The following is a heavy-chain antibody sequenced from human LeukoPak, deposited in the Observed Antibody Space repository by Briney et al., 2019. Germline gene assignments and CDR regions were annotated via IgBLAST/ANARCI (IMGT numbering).Heavy chain of an antibody. CDR2: ISVSGGST. CDR3: AKKITFGGVIVIPGDY. V-gene: IGHV3-23*01. CDR1: GFTFSSYG. J-gene: IGHJ4*02. D-gene: IGHD3-16*02. Sequence: PGGSLRLLCAASGFTFSSYGMSCVRHAPGKWLECLSSISVSGGSTYYADSAKCRFTISRDNSKNTLYLQMNRLRAEDTAVYYCAKKITFGGVIVIPGDYGGQGSLVTVSS.